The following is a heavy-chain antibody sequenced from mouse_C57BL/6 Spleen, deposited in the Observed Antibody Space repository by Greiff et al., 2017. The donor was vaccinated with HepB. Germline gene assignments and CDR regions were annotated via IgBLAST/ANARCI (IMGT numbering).Heavy chain of an antibody. J-gene: IGHJ1*01. CDR3: ARSGYGYSGSFDV. CDR1: GYSFTGYY. Sequence: EVQLQQSGPELVKPGASVKISCKASGYSFTGYYMNWVKQSPEKSLEWIGEINPSTGGTTYNQKFKAKATLTVDKSSSTAYMQLKSLTSEDSAVYYCARSGYGYSGSFDVWGPGTTVTVSS. CDR2: INPSTGGT. D-gene: IGHD2-2*01. V-gene: IGHV1-42*01.